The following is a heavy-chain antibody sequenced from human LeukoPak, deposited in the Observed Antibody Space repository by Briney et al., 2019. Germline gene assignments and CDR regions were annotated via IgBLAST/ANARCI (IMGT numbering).Heavy chain of an antibody. CDR3: AKSRATDFDY. Sequence: GGSLRLSCAASGFTFISYAMSWVRQAPGKGLEWVSLISGDSTYYADSVKGRFTISRDNSKNSLYLQMNSLRTEDTALYYCAKSRATDFDYWGQGTLVTVSS. J-gene: IGHJ4*02. D-gene: IGHD1-26*01. CDR2: ISGDST. V-gene: IGHV3-43*02. CDR1: GFTFISYA.